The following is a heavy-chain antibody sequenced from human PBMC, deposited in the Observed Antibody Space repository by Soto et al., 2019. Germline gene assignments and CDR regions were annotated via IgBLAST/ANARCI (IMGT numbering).Heavy chain of an antibody. V-gene: IGHV3-48*01. J-gene: IGHJ3*02. CDR1: GFTFSSYS. CDR2: ISSSSSTI. CDR3: ARGDYGDYDAFDI. Sequence: EVQLVESGGGLVQPGGSPRLSCAASGFTFSSYSMNWVRQAPGKGLEWVSYISSSSSTIYYADSVKGRFTISRDNAKNSLYLQMNSLRAEDTAVYYCARGDYGDYDAFDIWGQGTMVTVSS. D-gene: IGHD4-17*01.